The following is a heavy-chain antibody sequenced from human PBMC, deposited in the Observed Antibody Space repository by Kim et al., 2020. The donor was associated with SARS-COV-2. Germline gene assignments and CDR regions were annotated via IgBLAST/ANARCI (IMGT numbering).Heavy chain of an antibody. J-gene: IGHJ6*03. CDR3: ARDKGYGSGSPPSYYYYYYMDV. Sequence: ASVKVSCKASGYTFTSYGISWVRQAPGHGLEWMGWISAYNGNTNYAQKLQGRVTMTTDTSTSTAYMELRSLISDDTAVYYCARDKGYGSGSPPSYYYYYYMDVWGKGTTVTVSS. CDR2: ISAYNGNT. CDR1: GYTFTSYG. V-gene: IGHV1-18*01. D-gene: IGHD3-10*01.